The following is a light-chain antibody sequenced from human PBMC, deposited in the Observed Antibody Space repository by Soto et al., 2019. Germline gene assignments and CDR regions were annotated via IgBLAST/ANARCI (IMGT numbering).Light chain of an antibody. V-gene: IGKV3-15*01. CDR2: GVS. CDR1: QSVGSD. Sequence: EIVMTQSPATLSVSPGERATLSCRASQSVGSDLAWYQQKPGQAPRLLVYGVSTRATGIPARFSGSGSGTEFTLTISSLQSEDFAVYCCQQYYKLPWTFGQGTKVDNK. J-gene: IGKJ1*01. CDR3: QQYYKLPWT.